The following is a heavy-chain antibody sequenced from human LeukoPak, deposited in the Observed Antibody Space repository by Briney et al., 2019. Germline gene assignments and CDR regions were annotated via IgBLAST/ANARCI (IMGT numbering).Heavy chain of an antibody. Sequence: ASVKVSCKASGYTFTSYGISWVRQAPGQGLEWMGWISAYNGNTNYAQKLQGRVTMTTDTSTSTAYMELRSLRSDDTAVYYCAGTSSVVKNGSWFDPWGQGTLVTVSS. CDR2: ISAYNGNT. D-gene: IGHD3-22*01. CDR1: GYTFTSYG. CDR3: AGTSSVVKNGSWFDP. V-gene: IGHV1-18*01. J-gene: IGHJ5*02.